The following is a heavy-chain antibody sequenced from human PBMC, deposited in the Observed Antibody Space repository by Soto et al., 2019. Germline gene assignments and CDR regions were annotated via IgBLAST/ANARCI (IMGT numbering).Heavy chain of an antibody. J-gene: IGHJ6*02. CDR2: INPSGGST. V-gene: IGHV1-46*01. D-gene: IGHD1-26*01. CDR1: GYTFTSYY. CDR3: ASPRMGATDQYYYYGMDV. Sequence: GASVKVSCKASGYTFTSYYMHWVRQAPGQGLEWMGIINPSGGSTSYAQKFQGRVTMTRDTSTSTVYMELSSLRSEDTAVYYCASPRMGATDQYYYYGMDVWGQGTTVTVSS.